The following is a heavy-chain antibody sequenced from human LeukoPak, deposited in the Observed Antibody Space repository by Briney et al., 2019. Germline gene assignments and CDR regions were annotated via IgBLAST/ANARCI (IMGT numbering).Heavy chain of an antibody. CDR2: IFSGGST. CDR3: ARLGCSGGSCYSGEDYFDY. V-gene: IGHV3-53*01. CDR1: GFTVSSNY. D-gene: IGHD2-15*01. Sequence: GGSLRLSCAASGFTVSSNYMSWVRQAPGKGLEWISVIFSGGSTYYADSVKGRFTISRDNSKNTLYLQMNSLRAEDTAVYYCARLGCSGGSCYSGEDYFDYWGQGTLVTVSS. J-gene: IGHJ4*02.